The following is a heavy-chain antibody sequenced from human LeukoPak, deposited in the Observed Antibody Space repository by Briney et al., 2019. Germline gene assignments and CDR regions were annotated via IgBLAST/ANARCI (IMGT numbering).Heavy chain of an antibody. V-gene: IGHV4-59*01. J-gene: IGHJ6*02. CDR1: GGSISSYY. CDR2: INYSGMT. Sequence: SETLSLTCTVSGGSISSYYWSWIRQPPGKRLEWIGDINYSGMTNYNPSLKSRVTISVATSKNQFSLKLSSVTAAATAVYYCARVSIVYGMDVWGQGTTVTVSS. D-gene: IGHD3-3*02. CDR3: ARVSIVYGMDV.